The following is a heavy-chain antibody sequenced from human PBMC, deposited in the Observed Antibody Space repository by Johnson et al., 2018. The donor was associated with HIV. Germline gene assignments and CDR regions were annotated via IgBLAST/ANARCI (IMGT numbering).Heavy chain of an antibody. J-gene: IGHJ3*01. CDR3: ARGYCTSSSHCDAFDL. CDR1: GFTFDDYV. D-gene: IGHD2-2*01. V-gene: IGHV3-30*04. Sequence: QMLLVESGGGLVQPGRSLRLSCAASGFTFDDYVMHWVRQAPGKGLEWVAVMSYDGSDKYYAASVKGRFTISRDNSKNTLYLQMNSLRAEDPAVYFCARGYCTSSSHCDAFDLWGQGTMVTVSS. CDR2: MSYDGSDK.